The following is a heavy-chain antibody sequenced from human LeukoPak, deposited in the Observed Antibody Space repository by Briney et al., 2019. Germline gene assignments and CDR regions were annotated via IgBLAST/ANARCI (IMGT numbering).Heavy chain of an antibody. CDR1: GFTFSSYG. CDR2: ISGSGGST. CDR3: ARVYYYDSSDYYDTSCFDY. Sequence: GGTLRLSCAASGFTFSSYGMSWVRQAPGKGLEWVSAISGSGGSTYYADSVKGRFTISRDNSKNTLYLQMNSLRAEDTAVYYCARVYYYDSSDYYDTSCFDYWGQGTLVTVSS. D-gene: IGHD3-22*01. V-gene: IGHV3-23*01. J-gene: IGHJ4*02.